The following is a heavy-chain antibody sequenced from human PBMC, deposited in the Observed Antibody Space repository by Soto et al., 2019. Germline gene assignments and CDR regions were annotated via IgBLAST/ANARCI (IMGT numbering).Heavy chain of an antibody. CDR2: IIPIFGTA. Sequence: GPSMEVSCNGSGGTFSSYDISWVRQAPGQGLEWMGGIIPIFGTANYAQKFQGRVTITADESTSTAYMELSSLRSEDTAVYYCANKVGAAADNWFDPWGQGNLVTGSA. CDR1: GGTFSSYD. CDR3: ANKVGAAADNWFDP. J-gene: IGHJ5*02. D-gene: IGHD1-26*01. V-gene: IGHV1-69*13.